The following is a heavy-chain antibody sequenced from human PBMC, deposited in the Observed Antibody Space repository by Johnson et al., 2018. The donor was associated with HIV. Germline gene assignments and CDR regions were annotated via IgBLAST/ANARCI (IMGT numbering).Heavy chain of an antibody. Sequence: VQLVESGGGLVQPGRSLRLSCAASGFTFDDYAMHWVRQAPGKGLEWVSGICWNRGSIGYADSVKGRFTISRDNAKNSLYLQMNSLRAEDTALYYCAKDRKGSSSWLRSGVAFDIWGQGTMVTVSS. CDR1: GFTFDDYA. CDR2: ICWNRGSI. V-gene: IGHV3-9*01. J-gene: IGHJ3*02. D-gene: IGHD6-13*01. CDR3: AKDRKGSSSWLRSGVAFDI.